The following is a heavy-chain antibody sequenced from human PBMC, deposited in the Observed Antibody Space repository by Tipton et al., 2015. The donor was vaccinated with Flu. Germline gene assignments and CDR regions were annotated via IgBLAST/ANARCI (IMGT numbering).Heavy chain of an antibody. CDR1: GYKFANDW. J-gene: IGHJ4*02. CDR3: ARHPRGDYGGFFDF. V-gene: IGHV5-51*01. Sequence: QLVQSGAEVKKPGESLKISCKGSGYKFANDWIAWVRQMPGKGLEWLGIIYPGDSDTRYRPSFQGQITISADKSSGTAYLQWSSLKASDSGMYYCARHPRGDYGGFFDFWGQGTRVTVST. CDR2: IYPGDSDT. D-gene: IGHD3-16*01.